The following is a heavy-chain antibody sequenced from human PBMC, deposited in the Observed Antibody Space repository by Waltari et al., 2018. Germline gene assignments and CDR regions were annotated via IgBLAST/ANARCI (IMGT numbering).Heavy chain of an antibody. V-gene: IGHV4-39*01. CDR2: MYYSGST. J-gene: IGHJ4*02. CDR3: VRHARTTSGGKHFDH. D-gene: IGHD2-15*01. CDR1: GDSISSSSYY. Sequence: QLQLQESGPGLVKASETLSLTCTVSGDSISSSSYYWGWVRQPPGKGLEWIGNMYYSGSTYYNPSLKSRVTISGDTSKSQFSLKLSSVTAADTSTYYCVRHARTTSGGKHFDHWGQGMLVTVSP.